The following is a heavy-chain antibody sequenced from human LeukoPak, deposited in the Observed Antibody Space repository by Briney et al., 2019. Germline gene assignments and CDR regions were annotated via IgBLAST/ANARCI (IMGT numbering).Heavy chain of an antibody. D-gene: IGHD3-9*01. V-gene: IGHV4-59*01. CDR2: IYYSGST. J-gene: IGHJ6*03. Sequence: SETLSLTCTVSGGSISSYYWSWIRQPPGKGLEWIGYIYYSGSTNYNPSLKSRVTISVDTSKNQFSLKLSSVTAADTAVYYCARHYGHYDILTGHYYYYYYMDVWGKGTTVTISS. CDR3: ARHYGHYDILTGHYYYYYYMDV. CDR1: GGSISSYY.